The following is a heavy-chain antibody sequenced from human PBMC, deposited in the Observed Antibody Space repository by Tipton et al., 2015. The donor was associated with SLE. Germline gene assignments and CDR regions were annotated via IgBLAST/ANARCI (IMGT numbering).Heavy chain of an antibody. CDR1: GFTFSSYW. V-gene: IGHV3-7*01. D-gene: IGHD6-13*01. J-gene: IGHJ5*02. CDR3: ARGPAAGNNWFDP. Sequence: GSLRLSCAASGFTFSSYWMSWVRQAPGKGLEWVANIKQDGSEKYYVDSVKGRFTISRDNAKNSLYLQMNSLRAEDTAVYYCARGPAAGNNWFDPGGQGTLVTVSS. CDR2: IKQDGSEK.